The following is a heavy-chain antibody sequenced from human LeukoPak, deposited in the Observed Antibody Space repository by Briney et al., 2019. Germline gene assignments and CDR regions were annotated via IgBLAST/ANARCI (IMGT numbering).Heavy chain of an antibody. V-gene: IGHV1-69*13. CDR3: ARDRPPLENGMDV. CDR2: IIPIFGTA. Sequence: EASVKVSCKASGGTFSSYAISWVRQAPGQGLEWMGGIIPIFGTANYAQKFQGRVTITADESTSTAYMELSSLRSEDTAVYYCARDRPPLENGMDVWGQGTTVTVSS. CDR1: GGTFSSYA. J-gene: IGHJ6*02.